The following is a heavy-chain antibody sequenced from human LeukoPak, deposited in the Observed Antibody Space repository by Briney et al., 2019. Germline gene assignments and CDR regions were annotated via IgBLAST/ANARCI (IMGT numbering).Heavy chain of an antibody. D-gene: IGHD3-22*01. CDR3: AKDRYSDNTGHHYENEY. CDR1: GFTFSSYG. J-gene: IGHJ4*02. CDR2: VSSGGNS. Sequence: GGSLRLSCTASGFTFSSYGMSWVRQAPGKGLDWVSAVSSGGNSNYADSVTGRFTISRDNSKNTLYLQMNSLRAEDTAVYYCAKDRYSDNTGHHYENEYWGQGTPVTVSS. V-gene: IGHV3-23*01.